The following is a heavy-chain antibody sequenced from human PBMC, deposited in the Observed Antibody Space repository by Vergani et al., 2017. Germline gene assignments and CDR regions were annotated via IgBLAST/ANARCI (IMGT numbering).Heavy chain of an antibody. CDR3: ATRIGGYDSSGYAFDI. CDR1: GYTLPELS. Sequence: QVQLVQSGAEVKKPGASVKVSCKVSGYTLPELSMHWVRQAPGKGLEWMGGFDPEDGETIYAQKFQGRVTMTEDTSTDTAYMELSSLRSEDTAVYYCATRIGGYDSSGYAFDIWGQGTMVTVSS. J-gene: IGHJ3*02. CDR2: FDPEDGET. D-gene: IGHD3-22*01. V-gene: IGHV1-24*01.